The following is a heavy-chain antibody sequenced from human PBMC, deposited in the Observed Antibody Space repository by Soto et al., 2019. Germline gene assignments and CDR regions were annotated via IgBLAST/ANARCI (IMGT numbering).Heavy chain of an antibody. Sequence: PGGSLSLSCAASGFTFDDYAMHWVRQAPGKGLEWVSGISWNSGSIGYADSVKGRFTISRDNAKNSLYLQMNSLRAEDTALYYCAALRRFENYYYGMDVWGQGTTVTVSS. CDR3: AALRRFENYYYGMDV. CDR2: ISWNSGSI. CDR1: GFTFDDYA. D-gene: IGHD3-10*01. V-gene: IGHV3-9*01. J-gene: IGHJ6*02.